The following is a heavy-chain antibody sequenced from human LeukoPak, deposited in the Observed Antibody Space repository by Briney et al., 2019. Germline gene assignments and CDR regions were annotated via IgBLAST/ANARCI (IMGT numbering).Heavy chain of an antibody. J-gene: IGHJ4*02. D-gene: IGHD2/OR15-2a*01. CDR3: ARGGSTFSFDY. Sequence: RGSHRLSCAASGFTFSNYAMSWVSQAPGKGLEWVSTIGGSGSTYFAVSVRGRFTISRDNSKNTLYLQMNSVRVEDTAVYSCARGGSTFSFDYWGQRTVVSGSS. V-gene: IGHV3-23*01. CDR1: GFTFSNYA. CDR2: IGGSGST.